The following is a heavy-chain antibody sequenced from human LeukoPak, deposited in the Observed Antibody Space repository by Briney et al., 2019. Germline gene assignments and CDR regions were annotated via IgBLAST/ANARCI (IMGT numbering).Heavy chain of an antibody. CDR3: ARVSSGWYYDY. V-gene: IGHV3-30-3*01. D-gene: IGHD6-19*01. J-gene: IGHJ4*02. CDR1: GFTFSSYA. CDR2: ISYDGSNK. Sequence: GGSLRLSCAASGFTFSSYAMHWVRQAPGEGLEWVAVISYDGSNKYYADSVKGRFTISRDNSKNTLYLQMNSLRAEDTAVYYCARVSSGWYYDYWGQGTLVTVSS.